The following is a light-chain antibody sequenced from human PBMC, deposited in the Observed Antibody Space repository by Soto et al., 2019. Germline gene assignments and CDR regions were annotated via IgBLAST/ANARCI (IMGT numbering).Light chain of an antibody. CDR1: QGIRNE. Sequence: DIQMTQSPSSLSASVGDRVTITCPASQGIRNELAWYQQEPGKAPKRLIYAASSLQSGVPSRFSGSGSGTEFTLTITSLQPEDFATYYCLQHNSYPWTLGQGTKVEI. CDR3: LQHNSYPWT. V-gene: IGKV1-17*01. J-gene: IGKJ1*01. CDR2: AAS.